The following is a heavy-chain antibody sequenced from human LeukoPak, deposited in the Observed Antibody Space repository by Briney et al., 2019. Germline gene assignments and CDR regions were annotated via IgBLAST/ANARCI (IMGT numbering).Heavy chain of an antibody. Sequence: GGSLRLSCAASGFTFSSYWMHWVRQAPGKGLVWVSRINSDGSTTSYADSMKGRFTISRDNAKNTLYLQMNSLRAEDTAAYYCARRSAARDAFDIWGQGTMVTVSS. CDR1: GFTFSSYW. CDR2: INSDGSTT. D-gene: IGHD6-6*01. CDR3: ARRSAARDAFDI. V-gene: IGHV3-74*01. J-gene: IGHJ3*02.